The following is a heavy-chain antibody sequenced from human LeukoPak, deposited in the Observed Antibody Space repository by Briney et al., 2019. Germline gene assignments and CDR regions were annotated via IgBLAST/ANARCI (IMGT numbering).Heavy chain of an antibody. CDR3: AKCGAASRTTCQQSAFDM. CDR1: GFSYSNYG. D-gene: IGHD1-14*01. J-gene: IGHJ3*02. V-gene: IGHV3-30*18. CDR2: ISYDGSHN. Sequence: GGSLRLSCATSGFSYSNYGMHWVRQAPGKGLEGVAEISYDGSHNYYADSVKGRFTISRDNAKNTLYLEMNNLRAEDTAVYYCAKCGAASRTTCQQSAFDMWGQGTMVTVSS.